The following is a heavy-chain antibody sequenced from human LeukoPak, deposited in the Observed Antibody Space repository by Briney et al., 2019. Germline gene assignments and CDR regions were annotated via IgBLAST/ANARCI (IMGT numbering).Heavy chain of an antibody. J-gene: IGHJ4*02. D-gene: IGHD5-24*01. V-gene: IGHV1-2*02. CDR1: GYTFTGYY. Sequence: ASVKVSCKASGYTFTGYYMHWVRQAPGQGLEWMGWINPNSGGTNYAQKFQGRVTMTRDTSISTAYMELSRLKSDDTAVYYCARVRLGDGHNFHFDYWGQGTLVTVSS. CDR2: INPNSGGT. CDR3: ARVRLGDGHNFHFDY.